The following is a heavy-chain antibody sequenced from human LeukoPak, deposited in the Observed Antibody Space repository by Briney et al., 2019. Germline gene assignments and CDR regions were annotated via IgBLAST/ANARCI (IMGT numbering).Heavy chain of an antibody. J-gene: IGHJ6*03. D-gene: IGHD6-13*01. CDR3: ARELPDSSSWYEGFIYYYYYMDV. V-gene: IGHV3-7*01. CDR1: GFTFSSYW. Sequence: SGGSLRLSCAASGFTFSSYWMSWVRQAPGKGLEWVANIKQDGSEKYYVDSVKGRFTISRDNAKNSLYLQMNSLRAEDTAVYYCARELPDSSSWYEGFIYYYYYMDVWAKGTTVTISS. CDR2: IKQDGSEK.